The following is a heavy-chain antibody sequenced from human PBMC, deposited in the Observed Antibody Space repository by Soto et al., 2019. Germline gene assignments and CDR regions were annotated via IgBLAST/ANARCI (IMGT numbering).Heavy chain of an antibody. CDR2: INPNSGVT. Sequence: KVSCKASGYTFTGYYIHWVRQAPGLGLEWMGWINPNSGVTNYAQNFQGRVTMTRDASISTAYMELNRLRSDDTAVYYCARILVPSTIGWFDPWGQGTLVTVS. CDR3: ARILVPSTIGWFDP. J-gene: IGHJ5*02. CDR1: GYTFTGYY. D-gene: IGHD2-2*02. V-gene: IGHV1-2*02.